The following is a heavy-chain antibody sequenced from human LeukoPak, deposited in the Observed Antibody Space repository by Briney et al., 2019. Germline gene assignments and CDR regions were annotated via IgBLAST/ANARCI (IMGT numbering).Heavy chain of an antibody. D-gene: IGHD6-19*01. CDR2: INWNSGSV. CDR1: AFSIDDFA. V-gene: IGHV3-9*03. J-gene: IGHJ6*03. Sequence: GGSLRLSCAGSAFSIDDFAMHWVRQAPGKGLEWVSSINWNSGSVAYADSVKGRFTISRENAKNSLYLQMNSLRAEDMGLYYCARGRGSDYYHYYYMDVWGKGTTVTVSS. CDR3: ARGRGSDYYHYYYMDV.